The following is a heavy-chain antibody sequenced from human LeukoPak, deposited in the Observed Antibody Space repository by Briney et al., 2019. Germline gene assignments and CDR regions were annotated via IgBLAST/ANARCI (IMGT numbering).Heavy chain of an antibody. J-gene: IGHJ4*02. D-gene: IGHD3-9*01. CDR2: ISGSGATT. Sequence: GGSLRLSCAASGFTFYNYALAWVRQAPGKGLEWVSAISGSGATTKYADSGRGRFTISRDNSKNTLYLQMNSLRAEDTAVYYCAKSYDILTGLFDYWGQGTLVTVSS. CDR3: AKSYDILTGLFDY. CDR1: GFTFYNYA. V-gene: IGHV3-23*01.